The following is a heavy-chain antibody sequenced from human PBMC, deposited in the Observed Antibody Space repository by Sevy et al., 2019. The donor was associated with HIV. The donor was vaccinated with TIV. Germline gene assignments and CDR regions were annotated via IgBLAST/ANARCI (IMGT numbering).Heavy chain of an antibody. J-gene: IGHJ4*02. D-gene: IGHD2-8*01. Sequence: GSLRLSCAASGFDFSIYSMSWVRQAPGKGLEWVSTLSFGCGKINYADSVKGRFTISRDNSKSSVYLQMNNMRVEDTAVYYCAREGCTKPHDYGGQGTLVTVSS. CDR2: LSFGCGKI. CDR3: AREGCTKPHDY. CDR1: GFDFSIYS. V-gene: IGHV3-23*01.